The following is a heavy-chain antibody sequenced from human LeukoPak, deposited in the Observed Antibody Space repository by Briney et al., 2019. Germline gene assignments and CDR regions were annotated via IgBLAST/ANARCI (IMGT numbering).Heavy chain of an antibody. J-gene: IGHJ4*02. Sequence: PGGSLRLSCAASGFTFSRYWMSWVRQAPGKGLEWVANTKQDGSEKYYVDSVKGRFTISRDNAKNSLYLQMNSLRAEDTAVYYCARFPDYYDSSGQLDYWGQGTLVTVSS. CDR1: GFTFSRYW. D-gene: IGHD3-22*01. CDR3: ARFPDYYDSSGQLDY. CDR2: TKQDGSEK. V-gene: IGHV3-7*01.